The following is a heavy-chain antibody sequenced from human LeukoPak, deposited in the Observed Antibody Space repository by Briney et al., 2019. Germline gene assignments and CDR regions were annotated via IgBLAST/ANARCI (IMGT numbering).Heavy chain of an antibody. D-gene: IGHD2-21*01. J-gene: IGHJ6*02. CDR3: ARNVASNYYYFYGMDV. V-gene: IGHV6-1*01. CDR1: RDSVSSNSAA. CDR2: TYYRSKWYN. Sequence: SQTLSLTCAISRDSVSSNSAAWNWIRQSPSRGLEWLGRTYYRSKWYNGYAVSVKSRITINPDTSKNQFSLQLNSLTPEDTAVYYCARNVASNYYYFYGMDVWGQGTTVTVSS.